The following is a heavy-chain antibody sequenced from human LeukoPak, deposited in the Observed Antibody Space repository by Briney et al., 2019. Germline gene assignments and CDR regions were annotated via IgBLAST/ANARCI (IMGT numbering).Heavy chain of an antibody. J-gene: IGHJ4*02. D-gene: IGHD6-19*01. CDR3: ARGQWLVKEFDY. V-gene: IGHV4-59*01. CDR1: GGSISSYY. CDR2: IYYSGST. Sequence: PSETLSLTCTVPGGSISSYYWSWIRQPPGKGLEWIGYIYYSGSTNYNPSLKSRVTISVDTSKNQFSLKLSSVTAADTAVYYCARGQWLVKEFDYWGQGTLVTVSS.